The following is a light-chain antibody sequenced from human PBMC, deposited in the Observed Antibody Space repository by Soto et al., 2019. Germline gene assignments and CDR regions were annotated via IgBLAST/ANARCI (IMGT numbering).Light chain of an antibody. CDR1: QGISSW. Sequence: DLQMTQSPSSVSASVGDRVTITCRASQGISSWLVWYQQKPGKAPKRLMYAASSLQSGVPSRFSGSGSGTDFTLTISSLQPEDFATYYCQQADSFPLTFGGGTKVEIK. CDR3: QQADSFPLT. CDR2: AAS. V-gene: IGKV1-12*01. J-gene: IGKJ4*01.